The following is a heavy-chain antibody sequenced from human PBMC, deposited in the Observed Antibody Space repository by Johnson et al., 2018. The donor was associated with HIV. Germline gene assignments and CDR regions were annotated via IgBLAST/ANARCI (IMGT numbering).Heavy chain of an antibody. Sequence: VQLVESGGGLVQSGGSLRLSCAASGFTVSSSFMSWVRQAPGKGLEWVSAISGSGGSTYYADSVKGRFTISRDNSKNTLYLQMNSLRAEDTAVYYCARGPYYDSSGDAFDIWGQGTMVTVSS. CDR3: ARGPYYDSSGDAFDI. J-gene: IGHJ3*02. D-gene: IGHD3-22*01. V-gene: IGHV3-23*04. CDR1: GFTVSSSF. CDR2: ISGSGGST.